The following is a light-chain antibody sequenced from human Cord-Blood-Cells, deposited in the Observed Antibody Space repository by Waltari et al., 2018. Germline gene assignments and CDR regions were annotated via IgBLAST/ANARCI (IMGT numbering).Light chain of an antibody. CDR1: SSDVGGFNY. V-gene: IGLV2-14*01. CDR3: SSYTSSSTYV. Sequence: HSALTEPAYASGTRGQQITLSCPGTSSDVGGFNYVSWYQQHPGKAPKLMIYDVSNRPSGVSNRFSGSKSGNTASLTISGLQAEDEADYYCSSYTSSSTYVFGTGTKVTVL. J-gene: IGLJ1*01. CDR2: DVS.